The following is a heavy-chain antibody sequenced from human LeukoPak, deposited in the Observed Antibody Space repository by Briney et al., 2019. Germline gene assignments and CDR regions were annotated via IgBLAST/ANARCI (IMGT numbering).Heavy chain of an antibody. V-gene: IGHV3-23*01. Sequence: GGSLRLSCAASGFTFSSYAMSWVRQAPGKGLEWVSGISGSGAGKYYADSVKGRFTISRDNSKNTLYLQMNSLRAEDTAVYYCAKGSGSGWNFDLWGRGTLVTVSS. D-gene: IGHD6-19*01. J-gene: IGHJ2*01. CDR1: GFTFSSYA. CDR3: AKGSGSGWNFDL. CDR2: ISGSGAGK.